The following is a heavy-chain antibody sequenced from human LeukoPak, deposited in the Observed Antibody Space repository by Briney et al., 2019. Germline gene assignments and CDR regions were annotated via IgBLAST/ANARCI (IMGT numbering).Heavy chain of an antibody. D-gene: IGHD6-13*01. Sequence: PGGSLSLSCAASGFTFSSYAMSWVRQAPGKRLEWVSTVSTGGRSTYYAASVKGRFTISRDNSKNTLYLQMNNLRAEDTAIYYCAKGRVAAADDCIDCWGQGTLVTVSS. CDR1: GFTFSSYA. CDR2: VSTGGRST. J-gene: IGHJ4*02. V-gene: IGHV3-23*01. CDR3: AKGRVAAADDCIDC.